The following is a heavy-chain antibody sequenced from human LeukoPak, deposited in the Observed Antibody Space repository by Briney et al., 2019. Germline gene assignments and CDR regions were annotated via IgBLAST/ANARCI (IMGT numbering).Heavy chain of an antibody. CDR2: IIPILGIA. J-gene: IGHJ4*02. D-gene: IGHD6-13*01. V-gene: IGHV1-69*04. CDR3: ASSPRSQQQLVFILLG. Sequence: GASVKVSCKASGGTFSSYAISWVRQAPGQGLEWMGRIIPILGIANYAQKFQGRVTMTRNTSISTAYMELSSLRSEDTAVYYCASSPRSQQQLVFILLGWGQGTLVTVSS. CDR1: GGTFSSYA.